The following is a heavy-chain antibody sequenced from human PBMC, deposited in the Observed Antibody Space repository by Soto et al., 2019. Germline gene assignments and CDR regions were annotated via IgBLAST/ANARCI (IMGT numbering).Heavy chain of an antibody. J-gene: IGHJ5*02. CDR1: GSSISSRYY. CDR2: IYHSGST. V-gene: IGHV4-38-2*02. Sequence: SATLCVPRAAFGSSISSRYYCRWPRRPSGKGLEWIGSIYHSGSTYYNASLKSRVTISVDTSKNQFSLKLSSVTAADAALYYCPGDLRYEEDRNWFDHWGQGTPVTGSS. D-gene: IGHD1-20*01. CDR3: PGDLRYEEDRNWFDH.